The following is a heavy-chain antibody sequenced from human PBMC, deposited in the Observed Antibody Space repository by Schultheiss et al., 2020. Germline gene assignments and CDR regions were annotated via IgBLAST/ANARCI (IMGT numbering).Heavy chain of an antibody. CDR1: GFTFSSYS. D-gene: IGHD4-11*01. CDR3: ASFPFGHSNPIFDY. V-gene: IGHV3-21*01. Sequence: GESLKISCAASGFTFSSYSMNWVRQAPGKGLEWVSSISSSSSYIYYADSVKGRFTISRDNAKNSLYLQMNSLRAEDTAVYYCASFPFGHSNPIFDYWGQGTLVTVSS. J-gene: IGHJ4*02. CDR2: ISSSSSYI.